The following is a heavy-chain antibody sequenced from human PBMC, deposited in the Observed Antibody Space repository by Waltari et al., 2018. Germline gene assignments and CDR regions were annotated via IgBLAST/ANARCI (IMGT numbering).Heavy chain of an antibody. CDR1: GFTFSSYA. D-gene: IGHD2-15*01. CDR3: ARRLVVAGTLDVFDL. CDR2: ISGSGGST. J-gene: IGHJ3*01. Sequence: EVQLLESGGGLVQPGGSLRLSCAASGFTFSSYAMSWVRQAPGKGLEWVSAISGSGGSTYYADSVKGRFTISRDNSKNTLYLQMNSLRVEDTAMYYCARRLVVAGTLDVFDLWGQGTRVIVSS. V-gene: IGHV3-23*01.